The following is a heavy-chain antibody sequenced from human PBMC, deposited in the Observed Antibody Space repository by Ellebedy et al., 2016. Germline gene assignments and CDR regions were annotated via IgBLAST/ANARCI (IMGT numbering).Heavy chain of an antibody. CDR3: ATSLAYLAEGLY. CDR1: GDSITNNYYY. D-gene: IGHD3-3*02. CDR2: IHHDGRT. J-gene: IGHJ4*02. V-gene: IGHV4-39*01. Sequence: SETLSLTCTVSGDSITNNYYYWGWVRQPPGKGLEWIGSIHHDGRTYYNPSLKSRVPFSVDASKNQYSLRLRSVTAADTAVYYCATSLAYLAEGLYWGQGILVTVSS.